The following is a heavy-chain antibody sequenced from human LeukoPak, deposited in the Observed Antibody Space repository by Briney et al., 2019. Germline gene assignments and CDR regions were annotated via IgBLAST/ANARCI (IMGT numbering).Heavy chain of an antibody. D-gene: IGHD1-26*01. V-gene: IGHV3-21*01. CDR1: GFTFSSYS. J-gene: IGHJ6*02. CDR3: ARDFPWELDLDYYYGMDV. Sequence: PGGSLRLSCAASGFTFSSYSMNWVRQAPGKGLEWVSSISSSSSYIYYADSVKGRFTISRDNAKNSLYLQMNSLRAEDTAVYYCARDFPWELDLDYYYGMDVWGQGTTVTVSS. CDR2: ISSSSSYI.